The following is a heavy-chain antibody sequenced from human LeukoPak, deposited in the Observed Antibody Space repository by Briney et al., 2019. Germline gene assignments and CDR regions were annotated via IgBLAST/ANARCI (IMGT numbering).Heavy chain of an antibody. CDR3: ARGLRELAAAGTYYFDY. CDR1: GGSMSSGDFY. CDR2: IRYSGST. J-gene: IGHJ4*02. Sequence: SETLSLTCSVSGGSMSSGDFYWSWIRQPPGKGLEWIGYIRYSGSTYHNPSLMSRVTISKDTSKNQFSLRLSSVTAADTAVYYCARGLRELAAAGTYYFDYWGQGTLVTVSS. V-gene: IGHV4-30-4*01. D-gene: IGHD6-13*01.